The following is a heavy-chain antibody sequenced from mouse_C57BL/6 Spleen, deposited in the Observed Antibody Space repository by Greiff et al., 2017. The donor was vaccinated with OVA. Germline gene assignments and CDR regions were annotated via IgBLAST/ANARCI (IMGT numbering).Heavy chain of an antibody. CDR1: GYTFTSYW. CDR2: INPSNGGT. D-gene: IGHD2-12*01. CDR3: ARTTYYSRYFDV. V-gene: IGHV1-53*01. J-gene: IGHJ1*03. Sequence: QVQLQQPGTELVKPGASVKLSCKASGYTFTSYWMHWVKQRPGQGLEWIGNINPSNGGTNYNEKFKSKATLTVDKYSSTAYMQLSSLTSEYSAVYYCARTTYYSRYFDVWGTGTTVTVSS.